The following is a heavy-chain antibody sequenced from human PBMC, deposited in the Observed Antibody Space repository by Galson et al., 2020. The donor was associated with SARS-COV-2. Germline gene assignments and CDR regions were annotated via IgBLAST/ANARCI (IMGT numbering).Heavy chain of an antibody. J-gene: IGHJ6*02. CDR2: IRYDGTYT. CDR3: AKCSSDFGYFFYGVDV. Sequence: GGSLRLSCTASGFTFTTYGMHWVRQAPGKGLEWVAFIRYDGTYTYYADSVKGRLTISRDNSKNTVDLQMNSLRAEDTAVYYCAKCSSDFGYFFYGVDVWGQGTTVIVSS. CDR1: GFTFTTYG. D-gene: IGHD6-19*01. V-gene: IGHV3-30*02.